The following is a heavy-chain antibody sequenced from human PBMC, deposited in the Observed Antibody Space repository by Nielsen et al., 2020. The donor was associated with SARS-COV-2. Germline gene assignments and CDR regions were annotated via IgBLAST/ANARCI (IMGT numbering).Heavy chain of an antibody. D-gene: IGHD3-10*01. J-gene: IGHJ1*01. V-gene: IGHV4-30-4*01. CDR3: AARDYYGSTAVAF. CDR2: YYSGTT. CDR1: GASIRRGDYY. Sequence: SETLSFTCSVSGASIRRGDYYWSWIRQPPGSGLEWIASYYSGTTYYDPSLKSRLTLSVDTSRNQLSLRLSSVTAADSAVYFCAARDYYGSTAVAFWGQGTLVTVSS.